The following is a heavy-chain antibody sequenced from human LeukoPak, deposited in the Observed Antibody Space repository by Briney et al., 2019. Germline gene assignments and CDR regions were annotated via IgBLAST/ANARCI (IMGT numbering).Heavy chain of an antibody. J-gene: IGHJ4*02. CDR3: ARVQASTTWYYFDY. V-gene: IGHV1-46*01. CDR1: GYGFTGYY. Sequence: GASVKVSCKASGYGFTGYYMHWVRQAPGQGLEWMGIINPSAGSTTYAQKFQGRVTMTRDTSTSTVYMDLSSLESGGTAVYYCARVQASTTWYYFDYWGQGTLVTVSS. CDR2: INPSAGST. D-gene: IGHD6-13*01.